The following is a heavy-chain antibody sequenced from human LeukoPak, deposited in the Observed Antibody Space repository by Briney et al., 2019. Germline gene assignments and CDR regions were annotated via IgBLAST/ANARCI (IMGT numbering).Heavy chain of an antibody. J-gene: IGHJ6*04. Sequence: PSETLSLTCTVSGGSVSSGSYYWSWIRQPPGKGLEWIGYIYCSGSTNYNPSLKSRVTISVDTSKNQFSLKVSSVTAADTAVYYCARVAAYYYYGMDVWGKGTTVTVSS. CDR3: ARVAAYYYYGMDV. V-gene: IGHV4-61*01. D-gene: IGHD6-13*01. CDR1: GGSVSSGSYY. CDR2: IYCSGST.